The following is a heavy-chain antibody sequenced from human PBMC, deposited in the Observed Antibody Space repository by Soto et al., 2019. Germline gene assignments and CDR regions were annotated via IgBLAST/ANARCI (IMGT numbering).Heavy chain of an antibody. D-gene: IGHD5-18*01. Sequence: SETLSLTCAVSGGSISSSNWWSWVRQPPGKGLEWIGEIYHSGSTNYNPSLKSRVTISVDKSKNQFSLKVNSVTAADTAVYYCARDHPHSYGVYYFDYWGQGTPVT. CDR3: ARDHPHSYGVYYFDY. V-gene: IGHV4-4*02. CDR1: GGSISSSNW. CDR2: IYHSGST. J-gene: IGHJ4*02.